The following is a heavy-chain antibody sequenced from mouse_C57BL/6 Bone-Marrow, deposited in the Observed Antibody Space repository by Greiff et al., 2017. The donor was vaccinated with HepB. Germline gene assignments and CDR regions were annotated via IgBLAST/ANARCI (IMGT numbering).Heavy chain of an antibody. D-gene: IGHD1-1*01. CDR2: INPSNGGT. J-gene: IGHJ2*01. CDR3: ARGPLLLRHFDY. Sequence: VKLQESGTELVKPGASVKLSCKASGYTFTSYWMHWVKQRPGQGLEWIGNINPSNGGTNYNEKFKSKATLTVDKSSSTAYMQLSSLTSEDSAVYYCARGPLLLRHFDYWGQGTTLTVSS. V-gene: IGHV1-53*01. CDR1: GYTFTSYW.